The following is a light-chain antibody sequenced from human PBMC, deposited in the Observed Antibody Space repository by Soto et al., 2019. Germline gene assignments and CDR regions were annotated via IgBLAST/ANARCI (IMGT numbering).Light chain of an antibody. J-gene: IGLJ2*01. V-gene: IGLV2-14*01. CDR2: EVS. Sequence: QSALTQTASVSGSPGQSITISCTGTSSDVGGYDYVSWYQQHPGKVPKLIIFEVSNRPSGVSSRFSGSKAAITASLTISGLQAEDEAAYYCSSYTSTSIVIFGGGTKLTVL. CDR3: SSYTSTSIVI. CDR1: SSDVGGYDY.